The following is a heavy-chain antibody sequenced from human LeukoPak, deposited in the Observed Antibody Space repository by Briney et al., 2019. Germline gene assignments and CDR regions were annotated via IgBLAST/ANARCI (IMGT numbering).Heavy chain of an antibody. Sequence: SETLSLTCAVYGGSFSGYYWSWIRQPPGKGLEWIGEINHSGSTNYNPSLKSRVTISVDTSKNQFSLKLSSVTPEDTAVYYCARGPPYSHRGGQGTLVTVS. CDR3: ARGPPYSHR. CDR2: INHSGST. CDR1: GGSFSGYY. J-gene: IGHJ1*01. D-gene: IGHD2-15*01. V-gene: IGHV4-34*01.